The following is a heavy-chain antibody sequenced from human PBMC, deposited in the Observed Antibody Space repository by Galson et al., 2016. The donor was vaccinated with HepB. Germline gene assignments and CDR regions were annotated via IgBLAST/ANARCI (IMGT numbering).Heavy chain of an antibody. V-gene: IGHV3-30*18. D-gene: IGHD3-3*01. CDR3: AKDHTDFWSAFGSLIDY. Sequence: SLRLSCAASGFTFISYGMHWVRQAPGKGLEWVAVISYDESNKYYADSVKGRFTISRDNSKNTLYLQMNSLRAEDTAVYFCAKDHTDFWSAFGSLIDYWGQGTLVTVSS. CDR2: ISYDESNK. CDR1: GFTFISYG. J-gene: IGHJ4*02.